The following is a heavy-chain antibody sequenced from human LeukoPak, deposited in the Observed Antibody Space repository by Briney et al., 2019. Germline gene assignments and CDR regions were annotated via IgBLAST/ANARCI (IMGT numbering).Heavy chain of an antibody. CDR1: GYTFTSYY. Sequence: ASVKVSCKASGYTFTSYYMHRVRQAPGQGLEWMGIINPSGGSTSYAQKFQGRVTMTRDMSTSTVYMELSSLRSEDTAVYYCAREGRATTRWYYFDYWGQGTLVTVSS. CDR3: AREGRATTRWYYFDY. V-gene: IGHV1-46*01. J-gene: IGHJ4*02. D-gene: IGHD1-26*01. CDR2: INPSGGST.